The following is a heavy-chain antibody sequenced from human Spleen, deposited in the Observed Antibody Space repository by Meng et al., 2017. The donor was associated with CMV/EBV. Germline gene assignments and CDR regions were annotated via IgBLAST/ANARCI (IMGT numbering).Heavy chain of an antibody. CDR1: GFTLSNYW. J-gene: IGHJ3*02. V-gene: IGHV3-7*01. CDR2: INFDGSVE. Sequence: GGSLRLSCAASGFTLSNYWMTWVRHFPGKGLEWVANINFDGSVEYYVDSVRGRFTIARDNAKNSLSLEMNSLRAEDTALYYCARNYPRNCASINCPGGYDIWGQGTVVTV. CDR3: ARNYPRNCASINCPGGYDI. D-gene: IGHD2-2*01.